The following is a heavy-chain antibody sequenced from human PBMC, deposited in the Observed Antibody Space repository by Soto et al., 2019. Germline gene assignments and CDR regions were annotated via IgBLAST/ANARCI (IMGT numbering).Heavy chain of an antibody. CDR3: ARNLYPYSSSPIYYFDY. D-gene: IGHD6-6*01. CDR1: GDSICSSSYY. CDR2: IYYSGST. Sequence: SETTSISCTVSGDSICSSSYYWGWIRQPPGKGLEWIGSIYYSGSTYYNPSLKSRVTISVDTSKNQFSLKLSSVTAADTAVYYCARNLYPYSSSPIYYFDYWGQGTLVTVSS. J-gene: IGHJ4*02. V-gene: IGHV4-39*01.